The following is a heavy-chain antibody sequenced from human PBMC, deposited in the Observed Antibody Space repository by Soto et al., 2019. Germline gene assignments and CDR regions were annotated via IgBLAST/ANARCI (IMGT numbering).Heavy chain of an antibody. CDR3: ARGETNWNDPGNYYGMDV. CDR1: GGSFSGYY. J-gene: IGHJ6*02. V-gene: IGHV4-34*01. CDR2: INHSGST. Sequence: SETLSLTCAVYGGSFSGYYWSWIRQPPGKGLEWIGEINHSGSTNYNPSLKSRVTISVDTSKNQFSLKLSSVTAADTAVYYCARGETNWNDPGNYYGMDVWGQGTTVT. D-gene: IGHD1-1*01.